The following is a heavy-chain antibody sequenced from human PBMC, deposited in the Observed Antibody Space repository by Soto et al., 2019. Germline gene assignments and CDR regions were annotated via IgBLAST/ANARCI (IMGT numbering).Heavy chain of an antibody. CDR2: ISYDRSHE. CDR1: GFTFSSYG. CDR3: GRANMGELSLDRLEY. Sequence: QVQLVESGGGVVQPGRSLRLSCAASGFTFSSYGMHWVRQAPDKGLEWVAVISYDRSHEYYADSVRGRFTISRDDSKNTLYLQMNSLRAEDTAVYYCGRANMGELSLDRLEYWGQGTLVTVSS. D-gene: IGHD3-16*02. V-gene: IGHV3-30*03. J-gene: IGHJ4*02.